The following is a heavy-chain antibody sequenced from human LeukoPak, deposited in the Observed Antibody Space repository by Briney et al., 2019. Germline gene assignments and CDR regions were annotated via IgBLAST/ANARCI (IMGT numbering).Heavy chain of an antibody. J-gene: IGHJ4*02. CDR2: INTNTANP. Sequence: ASVKVSCKTSGYTFSSFAVNWVRQAPGQGLEWMGWINTNTANPTYAQDFTGRFVFSLDISVSTAFLHISSLEAEDTAVYYCARQYIWGTNIYFDYWGQGTLVTVSS. CDR1: GYTFSSFA. CDR3: ARQYIWGTNIYFDY. D-gene: IGHD3-16*01. V-gene: IGHV7-4-1*02.